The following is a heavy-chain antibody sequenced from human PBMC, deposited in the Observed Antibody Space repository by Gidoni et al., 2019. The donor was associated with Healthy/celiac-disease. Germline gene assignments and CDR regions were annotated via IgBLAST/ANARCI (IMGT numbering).Heavy chain of an antibody. J-gene: IGHJ6*04. Sequence: QVQLVQSGAEVKKPGASVKVSCKASGYTFTGYYMHWVQQAPGQGLEWMGWINPNSGGTNYAQKFQGRVTMTRDTSISTAYMELSRLRSDDTAVYYCARGYSSSRYGYYYGMDVWGKGTTVTVSS. D-gene: IGHD6-13*01. CDR2: INPNSGGT. CDR3: ARGYSSSRYGYYYGMDV. V-gene: IGHV1-2*02. CDR1: GYTFTGYY.